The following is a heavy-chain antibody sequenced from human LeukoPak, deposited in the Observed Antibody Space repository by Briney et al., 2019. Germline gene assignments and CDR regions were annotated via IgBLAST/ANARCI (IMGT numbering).Heavy chain of an antibody. D-gene: IGHD2-21*01. CDR1: GHPLSELP. J-gene: IGHJ4*02. V-gene: IGHV1-24*01. Sequence: KPGASVKVSCKVSGHPLSELPMYWVRQAPGKGLEWMGGFDPENDERLYAQKFRGRLTMTEDTSTDTAYMELSSLRSEDTAVYYCATEVTSIVPDYWGQGTLVTVSS. CDR3: ATEVTSIVPDY. CDR2: FDPENDER.